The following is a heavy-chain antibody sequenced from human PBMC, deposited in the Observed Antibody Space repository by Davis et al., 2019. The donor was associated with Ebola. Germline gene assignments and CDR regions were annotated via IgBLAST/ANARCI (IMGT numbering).Heavy chain of an antibody. V-gene: IGHV3-48*02. CDR1: GFTFSSYS. Sequence: GESLKISCAASGFTFSSYSMNWVRQAPGKGLEWVSYISSSSSTIYYADSVKGRFTISRDNAKNSLYLQMNSLRDEDTAVYYCARGVWSHKDPLGYFDYWGQGTLVTVSS. D-gene: IGHD3-16*01. J-gene: IGHJ4*02. CDR3: ARGVWSHKDPLGYFDY. CDR2: ISSSSSTI.